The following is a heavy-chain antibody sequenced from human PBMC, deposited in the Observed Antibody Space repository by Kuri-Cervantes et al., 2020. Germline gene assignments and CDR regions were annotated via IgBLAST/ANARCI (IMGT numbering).Heavy chain of an antibody. Sequence: GGSLRLSCAASGFIFNSYVMNWVRQAPGKGLEWVSSISGSRSYIYYADSVKGRFTISRDNAKNSLYLQMNSLRAEDTALYYCAKGIGHRYYYYYYYMDVWGKGTTVTVSS. V-gene: IGHV3-21*04. CDR2: ISGSRSYI. CDR3: AKGIGHRYYYYYYYMDV. D-gene: IGHD1-14*01. CDR1: GFIFNSYV. J-gene: IGHJ6*03.